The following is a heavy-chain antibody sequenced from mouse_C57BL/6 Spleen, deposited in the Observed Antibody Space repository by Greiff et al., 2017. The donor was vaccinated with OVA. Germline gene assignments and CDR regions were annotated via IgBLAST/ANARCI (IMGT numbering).Heavy chain of an antibody. CDR2: IYPGSGST. Sequence: VQLQQPGAELVKPGASVKMSCKASGYTFTSYWITWVKQRPGQGLEWIGDIYPGSGSTNYNEKFKSKATLTVDTSSSTAYMQLSSLTSEDSAVYYCARARDYDEEAWFAYWGQGTLVTVSA. J-gene: IGHJ3*01. D-gene: IGHD2-4*01. CDR3: ARARDYDEEAWFAY. CDR1: GYTFTSYW. V-gene: IGHV1-55*01.